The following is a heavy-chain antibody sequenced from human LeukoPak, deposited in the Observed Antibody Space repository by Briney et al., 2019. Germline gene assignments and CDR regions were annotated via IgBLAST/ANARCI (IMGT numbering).Heavy chain of an antibody. CDR1: GFTFSSYA. V-gene: IGHV3-23*01. CDR3: ARDYSRNSFDY. Sequence: PGESLRLSCAASGFTFSSYAMSWVRQAPGRGLEWVSTISESGGSTYYADSVKGRFTISRDNSKNALYLQMNSLGAEDTAVYFCARDYSRNSFDYWGQGTLVTVSS. D-gene: IGHD6-13*01. J-gene: IGHJ4*02. CDR2: ISESGGST.